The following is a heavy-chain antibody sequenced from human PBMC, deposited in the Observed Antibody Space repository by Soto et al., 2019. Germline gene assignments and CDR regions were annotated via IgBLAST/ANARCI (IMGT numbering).Heavy chain of an antibody. CDR1: GGSVTNSSYY. V-gene: IGHV4-39*07. Sequence: PSATMSLTCPVSGGSVTNSSYYWGWIRQSPGKGLEWIGSVYYRGRSYSKSSVKSRVTISVDTSKNQFSLKLSSVTAADTAVYYCARGIAAAGGWFDPWGQGTLVTVSS. D-gene: IGHD6-13*01. CDR2: VYYRGRS. J-gene: IGHJ5*02. CDR3: ARGIAAAGGWFDP.